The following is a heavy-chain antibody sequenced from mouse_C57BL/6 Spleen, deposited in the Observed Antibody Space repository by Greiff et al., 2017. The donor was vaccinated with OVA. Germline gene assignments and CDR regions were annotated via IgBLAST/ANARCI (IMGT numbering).Heavy chain of an antibody. CDR3: TSICFLY. J-gene: IGHJ2*01. CDR2: IDTETGGT. CDR1: GYTFTDYE. Sequence: VKLQQSGAEMVRPGASVTLSCKASGYTFTDYEMYWVNQTPVHGLEWIGAIDTETGGTAYNQKFKGNAILTADKSSSTAYMDLRSLTSENSAVYYLTSICFLYWGKLITLTVSS. V-gene: IGHV1-15*01.